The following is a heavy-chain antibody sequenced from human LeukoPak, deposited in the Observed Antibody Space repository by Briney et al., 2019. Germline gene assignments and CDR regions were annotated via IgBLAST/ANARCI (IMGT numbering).Heavy chain of an antibody. CDR3: ARDRGQLWLPYFDY. CDR2: IYYSGST. V-gene: IGHV4-59*01. Sequence: KSSETLSLTCTVSGGSISSYYWSCIRQPPGKGLEWIGYIYYSGSTNYNPSLKSRVTISLDKSKNQFSLKLRSVTAADTAVYYCARDRGQLWLPYFDYWGQGTLVTVSS. D-gene: IGHD5-18*01. CDR1: GGSISSYY. J-gene: IGHJ4*02.